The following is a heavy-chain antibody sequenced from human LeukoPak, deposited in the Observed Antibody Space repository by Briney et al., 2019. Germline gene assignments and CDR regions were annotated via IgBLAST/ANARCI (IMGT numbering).Heavy chain of an antibody. Sequence: ASLKVSCKASGYTFTNYYMHWVRQAPGLGFEWMGWINPKSGGTSYPQKFQGRLTMTRDTSISTAYMELSRLRPDDTAVYYCVPSANYYYFDYWGQGTLVTVSS. CDR3: VPSANYYYFDY. J-gene: IGHJ4*02. V-gene: IGHV1-2*02. D-gene: IGHD4/OR15-4a*01. CDR2: INPKSGGT. CDR1: GYTFTNYY.